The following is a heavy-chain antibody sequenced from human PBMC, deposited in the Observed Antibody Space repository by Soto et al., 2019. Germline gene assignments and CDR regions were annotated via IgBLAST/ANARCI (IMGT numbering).Heavy chain of an antibody. J-gene: IGHJ4*02. CDR1: GGSISSYY. CDR2: IYYSGST. D-gene: IGHD5-12*01. CDR3: ARGVEMATHCFDY. Sequence: SETLSLTCTVSGGSISSYYWSWIRQPPGKGLEWIGYIYYSGSTNYNPSLKSRVTISVDTSKNQFSLKLSSVTAADTAVYYCARGVEMATHCFDYWGQGTLVTVSS. V-gene: IGHV4-59*01.